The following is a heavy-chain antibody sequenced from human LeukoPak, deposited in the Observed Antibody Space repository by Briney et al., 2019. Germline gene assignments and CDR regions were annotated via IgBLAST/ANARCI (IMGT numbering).Heavy chain of an antibody. CDR1: GYTFTSYG. Sequence: ALVRVSCKASGYTFTSYGISWVREAPGQGLEGMGWISAYNGNTNYAQKLQGRVTMTTDTSTSTAYMELRSLRSDDTAVYYCAREMTTVTTGFDYWGQGTLVTVSS. J-gene: IGHJ4*02. CDR2: ISAYNGNT. CDR3: AREMTTVTTGFDY. V-gene: IGHV1-18*01. D-gene: IGHD4-17*01.